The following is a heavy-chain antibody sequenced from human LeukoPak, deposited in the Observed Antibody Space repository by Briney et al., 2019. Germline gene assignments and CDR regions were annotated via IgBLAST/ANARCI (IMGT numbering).Heavy chain of an antibody. D-gene: IGHD6-19*01. CDR1: GYSISSGYY. CDR2: IYHSGST. V-gene: IGHV4-38-2*02. J-gene: IGHJ4*02. Sequence: PSETLSLTCTVSGYSISSGYYWGWIRQPPGKGLEWIGSIYHSGSTYYNPSLKSRVTISVDTSKNQFSLKLSSVTAADTAVYYCARAFVAVAGTPYFDYWGQGTLVTVSS. CDR3: ARAFVAVAGTPYFDY.